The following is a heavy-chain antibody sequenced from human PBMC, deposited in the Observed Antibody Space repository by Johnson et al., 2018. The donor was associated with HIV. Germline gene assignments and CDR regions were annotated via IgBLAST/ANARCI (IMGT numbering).Heavy chain of an antibody. CDR3: AKSYSGNSAFVI. CDR2: IRYDGGNK. J-gene: IGHJ3*02. Sequence: QVQLVESGGGVVQPGGSLRLSCAASGFNFNNYGMHWVRQAPGKGLEWVAFIRYDGGNKYYADSVKGRFTITRENAKNSVYLQMNSLRAEYTAAYYCAKSYSGNSAFVIWGQGTIVTVSS. CDR1: GFNFNNYG. D-gene: IGHD1-26*01. V-gene: IGHV3-30*02.